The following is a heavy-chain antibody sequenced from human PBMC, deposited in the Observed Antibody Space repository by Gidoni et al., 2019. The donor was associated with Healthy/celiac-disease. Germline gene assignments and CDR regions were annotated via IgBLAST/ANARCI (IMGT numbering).Heavy chain of an antibody. CDR2: IYPVDSDT. CDR3: ARRARDSSGYYYGGDDAFDI. D-gene: IGHD3-22*01. CDR1: GYSFTSYW. V-gene: IGHV5-51*03. J-gene: IGHJ3*02. Sequence: EVQLVQSGAEVKKPGESLKISCTGSGYSFTSYWIGWVRQMPGKGLEWMGIIYPVDSDTRYRPSFQGQVTLSADKSISTADLQWSSLKASDTAMYYCARRARDSSGYYYGGDDAFDIWGQGTMVTVSS.